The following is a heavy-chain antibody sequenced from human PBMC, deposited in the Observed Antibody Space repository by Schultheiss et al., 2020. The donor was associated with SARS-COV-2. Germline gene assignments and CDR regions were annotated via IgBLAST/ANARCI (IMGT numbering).Heavy chain of an antibody. CDR2: ISYDGSNK. J-gene: IGHJ5*02. V-gene: IGHV3-30-3*01. CDR1: GFTFSSYA. D-gene: IGHD2-21*01. Sequence: GGSLRLSCAASGFTFSSYAMHWVRQAPGKGLEWVAVISYDGSNKYYADSVKGRFTISRDNSKNTLYLQMNSLRAEDTAVYYCARAAAYCGRDCHWFDPWGEGTLVTVSS. CDR3: ARAAAYCGRDCHWFDP.